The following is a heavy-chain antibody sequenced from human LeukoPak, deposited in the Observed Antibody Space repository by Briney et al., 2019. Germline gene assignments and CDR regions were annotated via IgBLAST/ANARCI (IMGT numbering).Heavy chain of an antibody. CDR2: ISGSGSTI. CDR1: GFTFSNYE. CDR3: ARDRGYCSSTSCYGHAFDI. D-gene: IGHD2-2*01. Sequence: PGGSLRLSCAASGFTFSNYEMNWFRQAPGKGLEWVSYISGSGSTIYYADSVKGRFTISRDNAKNSLYLQMNSLRVEDTAVYYCARDRGYCSSTSCYGHAFDIWGQGTMVTVSS. V-gene: IGHV3-48*03. J-gene: IGHJ3*02.